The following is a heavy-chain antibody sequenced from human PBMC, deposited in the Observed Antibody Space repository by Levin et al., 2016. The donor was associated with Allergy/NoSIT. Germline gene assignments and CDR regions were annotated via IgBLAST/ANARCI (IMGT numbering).Heavy chain of an antibody. Sequence: LRLSCTVSGGSISSGSYYWSWIRQPAGKGLEWIGRIYTSGSTNYNPSLKSRVTMSVDTSKNQFSLKLSSVTAADTAVYYCARLAVDTRYYYGMDVWGQGTTVTVSS. J-gene: IGHJ6*02. V-gene: IGHV4-61*02. D-gene: IGHD5-18*01. CDR1: GGSISSGSYY. CDR2: IYTSGST. CDR3: ARLAVDTRYYYGMDV.